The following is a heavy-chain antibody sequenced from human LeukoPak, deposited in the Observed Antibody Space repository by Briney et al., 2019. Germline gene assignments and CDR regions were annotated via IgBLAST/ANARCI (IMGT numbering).Heavy chain of an antibody. CDR3: ARGGGYGYSGYDYFDF. V-gene: IGHV3-30*04. D-gene: IGHD5-12*01. CDR2: ISYDGSNK. Sequence: PGRSLRLSCAASGFTFSSYAMHWVRQAPGKGLEWVAVISYDGSNKYYADSVKGRFTISRDNSKNTLYLQMNSLRDEDTAVYYCARGGGYGYSGYDYFDFWGQGTLVTVSS. CDR1: GFTFSSYA. J-gene: IGHJ4*02.